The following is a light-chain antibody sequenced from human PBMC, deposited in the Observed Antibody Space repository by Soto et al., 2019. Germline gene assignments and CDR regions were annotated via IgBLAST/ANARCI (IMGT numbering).Light chain of an antibody. Sequence: QSALTQPPSASGSPGQSVTISCTGTSSDVGDNYVSWYQQHLGKAPKLIIYEVSQRPSGVPDRFSGSKSGNTASLTVSGLQTEDEADYYCSAYAGSNKFVFGSGTKLTVL. CDR3: SAYAGSNKFV. V-gene: IGLV2-8*01. J-gene: IGLJ1*01. CDR2: EVS. CDR1: SSDVGDNY.